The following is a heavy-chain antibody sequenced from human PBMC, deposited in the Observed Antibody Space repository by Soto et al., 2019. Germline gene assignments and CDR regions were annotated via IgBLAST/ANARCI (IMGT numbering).Heavy chain of an antibody. Sequence: EVQLVESGGGLVKPGGSLRLSCAASGFTFSSYSMNWVRQAPGKGLEWVSSISSSSSYIYYVDSVKGRFTISRDNAKNSLYLQMNSLRAEDTAVYYCARDTESPPEYSSSPNDHYWGQGTLVTVSS. CDR1: GFTFSSYS. D-gene: IGHD6-6*01. CDR3: ARDTESPPEYSSSPNDHY. J-gene: IGHJ4*02. CDR2: ISSSSSYI. V-gene: IGHV3-21*01.